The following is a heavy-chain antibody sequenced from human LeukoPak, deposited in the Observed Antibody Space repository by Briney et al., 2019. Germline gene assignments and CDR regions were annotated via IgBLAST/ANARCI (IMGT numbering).Heavy chain of an antibody. J-gene: IGHJ3*02. CDR1: GGTFISYA. CDR2: ISAYNGNT. Sequence: ASVTVSCKASGGTFISYAISWVRQAPGQGGEGMGWISAYNGNTDYAQKLQGRVTMTTDTSTSTAYMELRSLRSDDTAVYYCAIVRSSGAFDIWGQGTMVTVSS. D-gene: IGHD6-6*01. CDR3: AIVRSSGAFDI. V-gene: IGHV1-18*01.